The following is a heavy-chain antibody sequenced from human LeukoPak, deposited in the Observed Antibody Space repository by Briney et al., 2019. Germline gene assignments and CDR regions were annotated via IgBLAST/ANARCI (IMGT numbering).Heavy chain of an antibody. CDR1: GGSISSYY. CDR3: VAGGDGMATILAEY. J-gene: IGHJ4*02. Sequence: SETLSLTCTVSGGSISSYYWIWIRQSPGKGLEWVGYIHYSGNTNYNPSFKSRVTISLDTSRKQLSLKLRFVTAADTAVYYCVAGGDGMATILAEYWGQRTLVTVSS. D-gene: IGHD5-24*01. CDR2: IHYSGNT. V-gene: IGHV4-59*08.